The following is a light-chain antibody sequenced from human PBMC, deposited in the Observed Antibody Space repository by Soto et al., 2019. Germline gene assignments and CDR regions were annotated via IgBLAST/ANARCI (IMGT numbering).Light chain of an antibody. Sequence: QSALTQPASVSGSPGQSITISCSGSSGDVGNYDLVSWHQHHPTKAPKLIIYDVTNRPSGVPYRFSGSKSGSTASLTISGLQAEDEADYYCCSHAGGSSWVFGGGTKLTVL. CDR2: DVT. J-gene: IGLJ3*02. V-gene: IGLV2-23*02. CDR3: CSHAGGSSWV. CDR1: SGDVGNYDL.